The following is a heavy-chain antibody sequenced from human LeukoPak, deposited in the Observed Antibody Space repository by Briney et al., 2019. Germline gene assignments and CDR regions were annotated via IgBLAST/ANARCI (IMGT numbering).Heavy chain of an antibody. D-gene: IGHD3-22*01. Sequence: SETLCLTCTVPGGSISSYYWSWIRQPPGKGLDWIGYIYYSGSTNYNPSLKSRVTISVDTSKNQFSLKLSSVTAADTAVYYCARDQISGSGYYDYWGQGTLVTVSS. CDR2: IYYSGST. V-gene: IGHV4-59*01. J-gene: IGHJ4*02. CDR3: ARDQISGSGYYDY. CDR1: GGSISSYY.